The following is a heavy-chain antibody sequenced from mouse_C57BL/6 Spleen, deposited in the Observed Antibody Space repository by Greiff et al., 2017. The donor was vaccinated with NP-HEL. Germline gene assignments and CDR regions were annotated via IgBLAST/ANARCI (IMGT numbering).Heavy chain of an antibody. CDR3: AREVVADY. J-gene: IGHJ2*01. V-gene: IGHV5-4*01. Sequence: DVHLVESGGGLVKPGGSLKLSCAASGFTFSSYAMSWVRQTPEKRLEWVATISDGGSYTYYPDNVKGRFTISRDNAKNNLYLQMSNLKSEDTAMYYCAREVVADYWGQGTTLTVSS. CDR1: GFTFSSYA. CDR2: ISDGGSYT. D-gene: IGHD1-1*01.